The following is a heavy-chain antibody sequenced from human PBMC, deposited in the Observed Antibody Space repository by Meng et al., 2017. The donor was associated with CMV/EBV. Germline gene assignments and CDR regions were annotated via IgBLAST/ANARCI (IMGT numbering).Heavy chain of an antibody. Sequence: GGSLRLSCAASGFTFSSYSMNWVRQAPGKGLEWVSTITGNGGSTYYADSVRGRFTISRDSSRNTLYLQMNTLRAEDTAIYYCAKPLILVTYTYYFDAWGQGTLVPSPQ. CDR3: AKPLILVTYTYYFDA. V-gene: IGHV3-23*01. CDR2: ITGNGGST. J-gene: IGHJ4*02. D-gene: IGHD2-2*02. CDR1: GFTFSSYS.